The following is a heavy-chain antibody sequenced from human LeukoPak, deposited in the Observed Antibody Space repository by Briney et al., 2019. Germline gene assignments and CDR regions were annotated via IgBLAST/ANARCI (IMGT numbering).Heavy chain of an antibody. V-gene: IGHV3-7*01. D-gene: IGHD1-26*01. CDR3: ARDILRVGVTLYFDY. Sequence: PGGSLRLSCAASGFIFGGYWMSWVRQAPEKGLEWVPMIKQDGSETHYVDSVKGRFTISRDNAKNSLYLQMDSLRAEDTAVYYCARDILRVGVTLYFDYWGQGNLVTVSS. CDR2: IKQDGSET. J-gene: IGHJ4*02. CDR1: GFIFGGYW.